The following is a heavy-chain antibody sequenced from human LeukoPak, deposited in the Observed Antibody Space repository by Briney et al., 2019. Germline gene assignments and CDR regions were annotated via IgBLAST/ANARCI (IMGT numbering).Heavy chain of an antibody. D-gene: IGHD1-26*01. CDR1: GFTFSNFA. J-gene: IGHJ4*02. CDR3: AKAGSHSYFDY. Sequence: GGSLRLSCAASGFTFSNFAMSWVRQAPGEGLEWVSAMSSVTYYADSVKGRFTISRDDSKSTLFLQMNSLRAEDTAVYYCAKAGSHSYFDYWGQGTLVTVSS. V-gene: IGHV3-23*01. CDR2: MSSVT.